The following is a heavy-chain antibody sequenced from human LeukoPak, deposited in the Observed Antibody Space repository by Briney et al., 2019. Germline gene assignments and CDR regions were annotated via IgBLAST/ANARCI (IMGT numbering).Heavy chain of an antibody. CDR3: ASPIAAAKYFDY. J-gene: IGHJ4*02. CDR2: ISYGGSNK. V-gene: IGHV3-30*04. Sequence: PGGSLRLPCAASGFTFSSYAMHWVRQAPGKGLEWVAVISYGGSNKYYADSVKGRFTISRDNSKNTLYLQMNSLRAEDTAVYYCASPIAAAKYFDYWGQGTLVTVSS. D-gene: IGHD6-13*01. CDR1: GFTFSSYA.